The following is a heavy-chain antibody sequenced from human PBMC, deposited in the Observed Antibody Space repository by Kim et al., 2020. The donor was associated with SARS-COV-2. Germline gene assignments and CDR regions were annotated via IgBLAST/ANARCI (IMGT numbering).Heavy chain of an antibody. V-gene: IGHV4-59*01. J-gene: IGHJ4*02. CDR1: SDSFSAYY. Sequence: SETLSLTCIVSSDSFSAYYWSWIRQIPGKRLEWIGYIFYSGGTNYNPFLKSRATISWDTSRNQFSLDLTSVTQADTAVYYCARSEGRASWHQFDYWGQG. CDR2: IFYSGGT. CDR3: ARSEGRASWHQFDY.